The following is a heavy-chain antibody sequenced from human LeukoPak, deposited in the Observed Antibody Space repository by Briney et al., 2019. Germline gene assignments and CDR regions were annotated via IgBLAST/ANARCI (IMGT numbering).Heavy chain of an antibody. Sequence: GGSLRLSCAASGFTFSSHWMSWVRQAPGKGLEWVANIKSDGSERYYVDSVKGRFTISRDSAKNSLSLQMNSLRVGDTALYYCAREEWFGELSKFDYWGQGTLVTVSS. V-gene: IGHV3-7*01. CDR1: GFTFSSHW. CDR2: IKSDGSER. D-gene: IGHD3-10*01. J-gene: IGHJ4*02. CDR3: AREEWFGELSKFDY.